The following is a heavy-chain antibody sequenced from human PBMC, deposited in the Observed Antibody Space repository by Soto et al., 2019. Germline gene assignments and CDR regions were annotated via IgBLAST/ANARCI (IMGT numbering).Heavy chain of an antibody. J-gene: IGHJ4*02. Sequence: EVQLVESGGGLVQPGGSLRLSCAASGFTFSSYAMHWVRQAPGKGLEYVSAISSNGGSTYYANSVKGTFTISRDNSKNTVYLQMGSLRAEDMAVYYCARGEQLADYWGQGTLVTVSS. V-gene: IGHV3-64*01. CDR1: GFTFSSYA. CDR2: ISSNGGST. CDR3: ARGEQLADY. D-gene: IGHD6-6*01.